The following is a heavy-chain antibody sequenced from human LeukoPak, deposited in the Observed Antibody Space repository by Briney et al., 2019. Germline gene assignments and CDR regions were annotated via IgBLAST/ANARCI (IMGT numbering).Heavy chain of an antibody. J-gene: IGHJ4*02. Sequence: GESLKISCAASGFTFSSYGMHWVCQAPGKGLEWVAVIWHDGSNKYYADSVKGRFTISRDNSKNTLYLQMNSLRAEDTAVYYCARACRMSSSSSDYWGQGTLVTVSS. V-gene: IGHV3-33*01. D-gene: IGHD6-6*01. CDR1: GFTFSSYG. CDR2: IWHDGSNK. CDR3: ARACRMSSSSSDY.